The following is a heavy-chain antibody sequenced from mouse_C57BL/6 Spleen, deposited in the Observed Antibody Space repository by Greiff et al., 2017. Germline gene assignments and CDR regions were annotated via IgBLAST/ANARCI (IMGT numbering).Heavy chain of an antibody. J-gene: IGHJ4*01. CDR2: IRNKANGYTT. Sequence: EVKLVESGGGLVQPGGSLSLSCAASGFTFTDYYMSWVRQPPGKALEWLGFIRNKANGYTTEYSASVKGRFTISRDNSQSILYLQMNALRAEDSATYYCARYGGTLYAMDYWGQGTSVTVSS. V-gene: IGHV7-3*01. CDR1: GFTFTDYY. CDR3: ARYGGTLYAMDY.